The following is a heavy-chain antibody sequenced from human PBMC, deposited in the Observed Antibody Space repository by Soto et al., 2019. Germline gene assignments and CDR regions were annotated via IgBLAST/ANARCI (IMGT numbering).Heavy chain of an antibody. J-gene: IGHJ3*02. CDR2: IYHSGSI. V-gene: IGHV4-4*02. Sequence: PSETLSLTCTVSNSSISSRKWWTWVRQTPGKGLEWIGEIYHSGSINHNPSLKSRVTMSVDKSNNQFSLKMTSVTAADTAMYYCASKFGELLADAFDIWGQGTVVT. D-gene: IGHD3-10*01. CDR1: NSSISSRKW. CDR3: ASKFGELLADAFDI.